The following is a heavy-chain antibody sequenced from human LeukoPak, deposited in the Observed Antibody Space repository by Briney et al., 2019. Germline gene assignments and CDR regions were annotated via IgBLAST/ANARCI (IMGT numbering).Heavy chain of an antibody. D-gene: IGHD1-26*01. CDR1: GFTFSSYA. CDR2: ISGSGGST. J-gene: IGHJ4*02. Sequence: GGSLRLSCAASGFTFSSYAMSWVRQAPGKGLEWVSAISGSGGSTYYADSVKGRFTISRDNSKNTPYLQMNSLRAEDTAVYYCAKDRVSRVGASPFDYWGQGTLVTVSS. V-gene: IGHV3-23*01. CDR3: AKDRVSRVGASPFDY.